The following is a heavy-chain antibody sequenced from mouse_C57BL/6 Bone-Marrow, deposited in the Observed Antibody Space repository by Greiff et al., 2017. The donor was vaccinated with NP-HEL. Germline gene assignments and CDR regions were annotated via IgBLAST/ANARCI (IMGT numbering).Heavy chain of an antibody. D-gene: IGHD1-1*01. CDR3: AKNRYYGSSYWYFDV. V-gene: IGHV2-5*01. CDR2: IWRGGST. Sequence: VQLQESGPGLVQPSQSLSITCTVSGFSLTSYGVHWVRQSPGKGLEWLGVIWRGGSTDYNAAFMSRLSITKDNSKSQVFFKMNSLQADDTAIYYCAKNRYYGSSYWYFDVWGTGTTVTVSS. J-gene: IGHJ1*03. CDR1: GFSLTSYG.